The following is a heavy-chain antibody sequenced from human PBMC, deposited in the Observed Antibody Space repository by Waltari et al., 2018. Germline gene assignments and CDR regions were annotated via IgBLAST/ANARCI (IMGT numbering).Heavy chain of an antibody. J-gene: IGHJ2*01. Sequence: QVQLQESGPGLVKPSQTLSLTCTVSGGSISSGGYYWSWIRQHPGKGLEWIGYIYYSGSTYYNPSLKSRVTISVDTSKNQFSLKLSSVTAADTAVYYCARDLVEGGEGYFDLWGRGTLVTVSS. D-gene: IGHD2-8*02. V-gene: IGHV4-31*03. CDR2: IYYSGST. CDR1: GGSISSGGYY. CDR3: ARDLVEGGEGYFDL.